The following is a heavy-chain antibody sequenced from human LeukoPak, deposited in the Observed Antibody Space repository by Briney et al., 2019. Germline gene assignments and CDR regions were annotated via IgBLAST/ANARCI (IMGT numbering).Heavy chain of an antibody. Sequence: TSETLSLTCTVSGGSISSSSYYWGWIRQPPGKGLEWIGSIYYSGSTYYNPSLKSRVTISVDTSKNQFSLKLSSVTAADTAVYYCARDVLREDAFDIWGQGTMVTVSS. V-gene: IGHV4-39*07. CDR3: ARDVLREDAFDI. CDR1: GGSISSSSYY. J-gene: IGHJ3*02. CDR2: IYYSGST.